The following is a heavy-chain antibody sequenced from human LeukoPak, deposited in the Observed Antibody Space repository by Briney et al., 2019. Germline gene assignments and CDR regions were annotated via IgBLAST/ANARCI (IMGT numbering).Heavy chain of an antibody. CDR2: IYHSGST. D-gene: IGHD3-10*01. CDR1: GGSISSSNW. J-gene: IGHJ4*02. Sequence: SGTLSLTCAVSGGSISSSNWWSWVRQPPGKGLEWIGEIYHSGSTNYNPSLKSRATISVDKSKNQFSLKPSSVTAADTAVYYCASDLKGYGSGKTDYWGQGTLVTVSS. CDR3: ASDLKGYGSGKTDY. V-gene: IGHV4-4*02.